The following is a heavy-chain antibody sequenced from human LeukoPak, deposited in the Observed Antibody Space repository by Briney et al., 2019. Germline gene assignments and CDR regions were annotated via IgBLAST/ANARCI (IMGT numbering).Heavy chain of an antibody. D-gene: IGHD3-22*01. CDR2: ISSSSSYI. Sequence: GGSLRLSCAASGFTFSSYSMNWVRQAPGKGLEWVSSISSSSSYIYYADSVKGRFTISRDNAKNSLYLQMNSLRAVDTAVYYCARAGELYYDSSGYYRYFDYWGQGTLVTVSS. V-gene: IGHV3-21*01. CDR1: GFTFSSYS. J-gene: IGHJ4*02. CDR3: ARAGELYYDSSGYYRYFDY.